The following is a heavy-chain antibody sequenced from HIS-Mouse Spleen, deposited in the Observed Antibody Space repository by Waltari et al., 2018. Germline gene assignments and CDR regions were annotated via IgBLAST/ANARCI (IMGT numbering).Heavy chain of an antibody. D-gene: IGHD7-27*01. V-gene: IGHV3-23*01. Sequence: EVQLLGSGGGWVQPGGSLRLAWAASGFAFSSYAMSWVRQAPGKGLEWVSAISGSGGSTYYADSVKGRFTISRDNSKNTLYLQMNSLRAEDTAVYYCAKGNWAFDYWGQGTLVTVSS. J-gene: IGHJ4*02. CDR3: AKGNWAFDY. CDR1: GFAFSSYA. CDR2: ISGSGGST.